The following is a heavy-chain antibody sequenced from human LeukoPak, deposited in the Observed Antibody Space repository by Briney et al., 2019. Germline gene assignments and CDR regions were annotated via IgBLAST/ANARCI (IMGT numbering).Heavy chain of an antibody. V-gene: IGHV5-51*01. CDR2: IYPGDSDT. CDR1: GYSLTSYW. J-gene: IGHJ6*02. CDR3: ARRMAVAGTGYYYGMDV. D-gene: IGHD6-19*01. Sequence: GESLKISCKGSGYSLTSYWIGWVRQMPGKGLEWMGIIYPGDSDTRYSPSFQGQVTISADKSISTAYLQWSSLKASDTAMYYCARRMAVAGTGYYYGMDVWGQGTTVTVSS.